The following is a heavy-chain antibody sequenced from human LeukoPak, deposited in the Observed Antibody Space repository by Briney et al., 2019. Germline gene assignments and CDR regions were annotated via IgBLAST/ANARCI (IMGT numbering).Heavy chain of an antibody. J-gene: IGHJ4*02. CDR3: VSLGYSSSSVRY. Sequence: GGSLRLSCAASGFTFSRNSMNWVRQAPGKGLEWVSSISTSSSYIYYADSVKGRFTISRDNSKNTLYLQMNSLRAEDTAVYFCVSLGYSSSSVRYWGQGTLVTVSS. CDR1: GFTFSRNS. CDR2: ISTSSSYI. V-gene: IGHV3-21*01. D-gene: IGHD6-6*01.